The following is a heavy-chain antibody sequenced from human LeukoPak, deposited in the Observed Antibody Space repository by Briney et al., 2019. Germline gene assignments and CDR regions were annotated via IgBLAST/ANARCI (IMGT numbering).Heavy chain of an antibody. CDR3: ARERERWTQLCVLEY. J-gene: IGHJ4*02. CDR1: GYTFTSYY. Sequence: ASVKVSCKASGYTFTSYYMHWVRQAPRQGLEWMGIINPSGDRTSYAQKFQGRLTMTRDTSTDTVYMEMRSLKSDDTAVYYCARERERWTQLCVLEYWGRGTLVTVSS. CDR2: INPSGDRT. D-gene: IGHD5-18*01. V-gene: IGHV1-46*01.